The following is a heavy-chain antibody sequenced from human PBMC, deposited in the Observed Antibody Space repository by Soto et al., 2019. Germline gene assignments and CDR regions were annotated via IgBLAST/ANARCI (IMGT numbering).Heavy chain of an antibody. CDR2: INHSGST. Sequence: SETLSLTCAVYGGSFSGYYWSWIRQPPGKGLEWIGEINHSGSTNYNPSPKSRVTISVDTSKNQFSLKLSSVTAADTAVYYCARGSIAAAGKKGFDYWGQGTLVTVSS. CDR3: ARGSIAAAGKKGFDY. CDR1: GGSFSGYY. D-gene: IGHD6-13*01. J-gene: IGHJ4*02. V-gene: IGHV4-34*01.